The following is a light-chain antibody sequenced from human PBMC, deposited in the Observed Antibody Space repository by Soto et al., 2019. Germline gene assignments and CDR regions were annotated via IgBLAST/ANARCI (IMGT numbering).Light chain of an antibody. CDR3: QQSYSTLLIT. J-gene: IGKJ5*01. CDR1: QSISTY. Sequence: DIQMTQSPSSLSASVGDRVTITCRASQSISTYLNWYQQKPGKAPKLLIYAESDLQSGVPSRFSGSGSGTDFTLTISSLQPEDFATYYCQQSYSTLLITFGQGTRLEIK. CDR2: AES. V-gene: IGKV1-39*01.